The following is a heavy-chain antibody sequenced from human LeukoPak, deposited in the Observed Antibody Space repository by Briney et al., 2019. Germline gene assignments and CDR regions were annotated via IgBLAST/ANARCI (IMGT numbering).Heavy chain of an antibody. J-gene: IGHJ4*02. CDR1: GDSVSSNRVA. CDR2: IYYRSKWSY. Sequence: SQTLSLTCAISGDSVSSNRVAWNWIRQSPSRGLEWLGRIYYRSKWSYDYAVSVTSRISINPDTSKNQFSLQLNSVTPEDTAVYYCARTGMATIMGYFDYWGQGTLVTVSS. CDR3: ARTGMATIMGYFDY. V-gene: IGHV6-1*01. D-gene: IGHD5-24*01.